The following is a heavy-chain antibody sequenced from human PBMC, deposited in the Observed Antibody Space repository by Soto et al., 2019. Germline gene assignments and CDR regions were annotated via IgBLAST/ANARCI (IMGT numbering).Heavy chain of an antibody. Sequence: ASVKVSCKASGYTFTNYYIHWVRQAPGQGLEWMGIIKPSVGNTGFAQRFQGRVTMTWDTSTSTVYMELSRLRFEDTAVYYCARELRESYYFDYWGRGTLVTVSS. D-gene: IGHD3-10*01. CDR3: ARELRESYYFDY. J-gene: IGHJ4*02. CDR2: IKPSVGNT. CDR1: GYTFTNYY. V-gene: IGHV1-46*01.